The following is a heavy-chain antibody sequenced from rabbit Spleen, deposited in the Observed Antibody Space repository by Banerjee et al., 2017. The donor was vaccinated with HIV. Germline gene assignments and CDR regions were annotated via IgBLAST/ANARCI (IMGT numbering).Heavy chain of an antibody. D-gene: IGHD8-1*01. Sequence: QEQLEESGGGLVQPGGSLTLPCTASGFSFSSCYYMNWVRQAPGKGLEWIGYIDPVFGITYYANWVSGRFSISRENAQNTVFLQMTSLTAADTATYFCARDAATSFSSYGMDLWGQGTLVTVS. CDR3: ARDAATSFSSYGMDL. CDR2: IDPVFGIT. V-gene: IGHV1S43*01. CDR1: GFSFSSCYY. J-gene: IGHJ6*01.